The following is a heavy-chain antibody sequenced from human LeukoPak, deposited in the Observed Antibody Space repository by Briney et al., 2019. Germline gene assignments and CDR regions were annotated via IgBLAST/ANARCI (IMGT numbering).Heavy chain of an antibody. J-gene: IGHJ4*02. CDR2: IRYDGSNE. V-gene: IGHV3-30*02. Sequence: GSLRLSCAASGFTFSSYGMHWVRQAPGKGLEWVAFIRYDGSNEYYADSVKGRFTISRDNSRNTLYLQMKSLRTEDTSVYYCAKDLASFTYYNYIWGSYPDYWGQGTLVTVSS. CDR3: AKDLASFTYYNYIWGSYPDY. D-gene: IGHD3-16*01. CDR1: GFTFSSYG.